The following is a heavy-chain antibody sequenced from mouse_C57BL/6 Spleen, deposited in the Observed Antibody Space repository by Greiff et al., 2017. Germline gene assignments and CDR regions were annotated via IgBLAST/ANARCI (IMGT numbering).Heavy chain of an antibody. J-gene: IGHJ4*01. CDR3: ARGSNYAMDY. CDR1: GYTFTSYG. V-gene: IGHV1-81*01. CDR2: IYPRSGNT. Sequence: QVTLKVSGAELARPGASVKLSCKASGYTFTSYGISWVKQRTGQGLEWIGEIYPRSGNTYYNEKFKGKATLTADKSSSTAYMELRSLTSEDSAVYFCARGSNYAMDYWGQGTSVTVSS.